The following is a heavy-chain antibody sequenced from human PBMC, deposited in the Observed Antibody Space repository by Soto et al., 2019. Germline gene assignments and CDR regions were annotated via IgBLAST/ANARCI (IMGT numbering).Heavy chain of an antibody. J-gene: IGHJ6*02. V-gene: IGHV1-69*13. CDR2: IIPIFGTA. D-gene: IGHD3-10*01. Sequence: GASVKVSCKASGGTFSSYAISWVRQAPGQGLEWMGGIIPIFGTANYAQKFQGRVTITADESTSTAYMELSSLRSEDTAVYYCARSSMVYYYYYGMDVWGQGTTVTVSS. CDR3: ARSSMVYYYYYGMDV. CDR1: GGTFSSYA.